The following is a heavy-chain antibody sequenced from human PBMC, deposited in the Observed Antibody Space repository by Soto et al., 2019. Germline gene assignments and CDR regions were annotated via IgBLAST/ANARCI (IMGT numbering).Heavy chain of an antibody. D-gene: IGHD3-10*01. Sequence: QVQLVESGGGVVQPGRSLRLSCAASGFTFSSYAMHWVRQAPGKGLEWVAVISYDGSNKYYADSVKGRFTISRDNSKNTLYLQMNSLRAEDTAVYYCARGSLWFGELGAVFDYWGQGTLVTVSS. CDR3: ARGSLWFGELGAVFDY. V-gene: IGHV3-30-3*01. CDR1: GFTFSSYA. J-gene: IGHJ4*02. CDR2: ISYDGSNK.